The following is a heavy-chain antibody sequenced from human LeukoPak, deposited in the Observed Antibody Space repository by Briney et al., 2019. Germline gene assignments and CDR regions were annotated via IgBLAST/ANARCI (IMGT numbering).Heavy chain of an antibody. V-gene: IGHV3-30*18. J-gene: IGHJ4*02. Sequence: GGSLRLSCAASGFTFSSYGMHWVRQAPGKGLEWVAVISYDGSNKYYADSVKGRFTISRDNSKNTLYLQMNSLRAEDTAVYYCAKDRGVVPAAMSYTLDYWGQGTLVTVSS. D-gene: IGHD2-2*01. CDR2: ISYDGSNK. CDR1: GFTFSSYG. CDR3: AKDRGVVPAAMSYTLDY.